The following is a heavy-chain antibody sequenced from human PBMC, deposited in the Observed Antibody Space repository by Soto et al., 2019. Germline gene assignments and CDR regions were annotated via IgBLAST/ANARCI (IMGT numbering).Heavy chain of an antibody. CDR2: IWYDGSNK. D-gene: IGHD6-19*01. CDR3: AILAVAGTFDY. CDR1: GFTFSSYG. Sequence: QVQLVESGEGVVQPGRSLRLSCAASGFTFSSYGRHWVRQAPGKGLQWVAVIWYDGSNKYYADSVKGRFTISRDNSKNTLYLQMNSLRSEDTAVYYCAILAVAGTFDYWGQGTLVTVSS. V-gene: IGHV3-33*01. J-gene: IGHJ4*02.